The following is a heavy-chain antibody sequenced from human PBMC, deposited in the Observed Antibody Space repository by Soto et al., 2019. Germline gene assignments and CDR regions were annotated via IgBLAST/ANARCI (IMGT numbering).Heavy chain of an antibody. D-gene: IGHD6-19*01. V-gene: IGHV3-73*01. J-gene: IGHJ4*02. CDR3: TRLWASSGPNDY. CDR2: IRSKANSYAT. Sequence: GGSLRLSCAASGFTFSGSAMHWVRQASGKGLEWVGRIRSKANSYATAYAASVKGRFTISRDDSKNTAYLQMNSLKTEDTAVYYCTRLWASSGPNDYWGQGTLVTVSS. CDR1: GFTFSGSA.